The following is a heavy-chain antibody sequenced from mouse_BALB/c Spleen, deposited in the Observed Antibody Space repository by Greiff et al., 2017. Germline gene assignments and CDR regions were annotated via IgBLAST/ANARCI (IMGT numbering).Heavy chain of an antibody. CDR3: ARLYYGNYGNYFDY. J-gene: IGHJ2*01. CDR1: GFAFSSYD. V-gene: IGHV5-12-1*01. D-gene: IGHD2-1*01. Sequence: EVQLVESGGGLVKPGGSLKLSCAASGFAFSSYDMSWVRQTPEKRLEWVAYISSGGGSTYYPDTVKGRFTISRDNAKNTLYLQMSSLKSEDTAMYYCARLYYGNYGNYFDYWGQGTTLTVSS. CDR2: ISSGGGST.